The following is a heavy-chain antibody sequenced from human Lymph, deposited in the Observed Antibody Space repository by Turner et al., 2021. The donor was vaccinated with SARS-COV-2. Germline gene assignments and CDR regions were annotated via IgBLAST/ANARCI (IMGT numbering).Heavy chain of an antibody. CDR2: IYYRGST. Sequence: QLQLQESGPGLVKPSETLSLTCTVSGGSISSSSYYWGWIRQPPGKGLEGIGSIYYRGSTYYNPSLKSRVTISVDTSKKQFSLKLSSVTAADKAVYYCARRGYSYGSGEFPWGQGTLVTVSS. CDR3: ARRGYSYGSGEFP. D-gene: IGHD5-18*01. V-gene: IGHV4-39*01. J-gene: IGHJ5*02. CDR1: GGSISSSSYY.